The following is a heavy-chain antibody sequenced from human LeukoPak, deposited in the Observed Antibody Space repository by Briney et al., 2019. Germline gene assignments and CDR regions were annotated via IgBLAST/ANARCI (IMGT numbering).Heavy chain of an antibody. CDR1: GGSFSGYY. CDR3: ARSRSYDSSGYDYYGMDV. CDR2: INHSGSA. D-gene: IGHD3-22*01. J-gene: IGHJ6*02. V-gene: IGHV4-34*01. Sequence: SETLSLTCAVYGGSFSGYYWSWIRQPPGKGLEWIGEINHSGSANYNPSLKSRVTISVGTSKNQFSLKLSSVTAADTAVYYCARSRSYDSSGYDYYGMDVWGQGTTVTVSS.